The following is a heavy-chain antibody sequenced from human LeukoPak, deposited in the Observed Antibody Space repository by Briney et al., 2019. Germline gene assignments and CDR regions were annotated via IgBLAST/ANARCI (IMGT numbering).Heavy chain of an antibody. CDR1: GYTFTSYD. Sequence: ASVKVSCKASGYTFTSYDINWVRQATGQGLEWMGWMNPNSGNTGCAQKFQGRVTMTRNTSISTAYMELSSLRSEDTAVYYCARESGSGSYCNAHYYYYYMDVWGKGTTVTISS. V-gene: IGHV1-8*01. CDR2: MNPNSGNT. J-gene: IGHJ6*03. CDR3: ARESGSGSYCNAHYYYYYMDV. D-gene: IGHD3-10*01.